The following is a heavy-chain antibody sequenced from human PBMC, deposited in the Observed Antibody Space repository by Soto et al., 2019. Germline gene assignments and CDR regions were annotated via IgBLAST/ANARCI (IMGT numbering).Heavy chain of an antibody. CDR1: GFTFRTYT. D-gene: IGHD3-22*01. Sequence: GGSLRLSCISSGFTFRTYTMNWVRQAPGKGLEWVSGIRGFSPYTFYAESVKGRFTISRDNAKNPLFLRMNSLRAEDTAVYYCARDRGYDAHDFYYSAMDAWGQGTTVTVSS. V-gene: IGHV3-21*01. CDR3: ARDRGYDAHDFYYSAMDA. J-gene: IGHJ6*02. CDR2: IRGFSPYT.